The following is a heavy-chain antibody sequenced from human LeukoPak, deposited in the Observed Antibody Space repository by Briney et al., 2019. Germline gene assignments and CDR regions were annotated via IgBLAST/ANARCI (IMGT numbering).Heavy chain of an antibody. CDR1: GGTFSSYA. CDR2: IIPIFGTA. CDR3: ASSAMVIPTGFDY. Sequence: SVKVSCKASGGTFSSYAISWVRQAPGQGLEWMGGIIPIFGTANYAQKFQGRVTMTRDTSTSTAYMELSSLRSEDTAVYYCASSAMVIPTGFDYWGQGTLVTVSS. J-gene: IGHJ4*02. V-gene: IGHV1-69*05. D-gene: IGHD5-18*01.